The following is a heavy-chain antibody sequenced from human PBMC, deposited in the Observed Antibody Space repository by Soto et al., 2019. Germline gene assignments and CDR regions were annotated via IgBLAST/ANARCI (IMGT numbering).Heavy chain of an antibody. CDR1: GYTFTSYA. CDR2: INAGNGNT. J-gene: IGHJ6*02. D-gene: IGHD6-13*01. Sequence: ASVKVSCKASGYTFTSYAMHWVRQAPGQRLEWMGWINAGNGNTKYSQKFQGRVTITRDTSASTAYMELSSLRSEDTAVYYCARYSGIAAAVAIYYYYGMDVWGQGTTVTVSS. V-gene: IGHV1-3*01. CDR3: ARYSGIAAAVAIYYYYGMDV.